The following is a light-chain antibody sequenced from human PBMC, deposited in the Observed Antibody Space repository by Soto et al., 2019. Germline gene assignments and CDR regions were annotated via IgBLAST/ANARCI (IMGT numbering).Light chain of an antibody. CDR3: QTWVTGIQV. J-gene: IGLJ2*01. V-gene: IGLV4-69*01. Sequence: QPVLTQSPSASASLGASVKLTCILSSGHSSYAIAWHQQQPEKGPRYLMKLNNDGTYTKGDGIPDRFSGSSSGADRYLTISSLQSEDEADSYCQTWVTGIQVFGGGTKLTVL. CDR1: SGHSSYA. CDR2: LNNDGTY.